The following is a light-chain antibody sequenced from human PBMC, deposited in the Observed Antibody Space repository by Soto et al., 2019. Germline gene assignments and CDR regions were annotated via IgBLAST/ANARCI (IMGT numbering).Light chain of an antibody. V-gene: IGKV1-5*03. CDR3: QQYSTYTPRT. J-gene: IGKJ1*01. CDR1: QSISIW. Sequence: DLPMTQSPSTLSASVGDRVTITCRASQSISIWLAWYQQKPGKAPKILIYKASSLESGVPSRFSGSGSGTEFTLTISSLQPDDFATYYCQQYSTYTPRTFGQGTKVEIK. CDR2: KAS.